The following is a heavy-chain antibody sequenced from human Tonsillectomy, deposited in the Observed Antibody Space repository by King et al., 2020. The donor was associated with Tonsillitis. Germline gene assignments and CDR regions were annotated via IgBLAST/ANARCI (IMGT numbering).Heavy chain of an antibody. D-gene: IGHD1-1*01. CDR2: IYYIGST. V-gene: IGHV4-59*01. Sequence: QLQESGPGLVKPSETLSLTCTVSVGSISSYYWSWIRQPPGKGLEWMGYIYYIGSTNYNPSLKSRVTISEDTSKNQFSLKLSSVTAADTAVYYCAREDNYYFDYWGQGTLVTVSS. CDR1: VGSISSYY. CDR3: AREDNYYFDY. J-gene: IGHJ4*02.